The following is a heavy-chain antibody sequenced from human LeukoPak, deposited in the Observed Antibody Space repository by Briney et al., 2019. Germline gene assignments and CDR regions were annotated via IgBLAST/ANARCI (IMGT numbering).Heavy chain of an antibody. Sequence: ASVKVSCKASGYTFTSYDINWVRQATGQGLEWMGWMNPNSGNTGYAQKFQGRVTMTRNTSISTAYMELSSLRSGDTAVYFCARKGPANYYYYYMDVWGKGTTVTVSS. CDR3: ARKGPANYYYYYMDV. J-gene: IGHJ6*03. V-gene: IGHV1-8*01. CDR2: MNPNSGNT. D-gene: IGHD2-2*01. CDR1: GYTFTSYD.